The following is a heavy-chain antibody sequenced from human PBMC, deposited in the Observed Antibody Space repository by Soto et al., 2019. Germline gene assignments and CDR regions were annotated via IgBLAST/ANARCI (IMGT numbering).Heavy chain of an antibody. V-gene: IGHV3-48*03. D-gene: IGHD3-10*01. CDR1: GFTFSSYE. J-gene: IGHJ6*02. CDR3: ARSSVRGVMWYYYGMDV. CDR2: ISSSGSTI. Sequence: GGSLRLSCAASGFTFSSYEMNWVRQAPGKGLEWVSYISSSGSTIYYADSVKGRFTISRDNAKNSLYLQMNSLRAEDTAVYYCARSSVRGVMWYYYGMDVWGQGTTVTVSS.